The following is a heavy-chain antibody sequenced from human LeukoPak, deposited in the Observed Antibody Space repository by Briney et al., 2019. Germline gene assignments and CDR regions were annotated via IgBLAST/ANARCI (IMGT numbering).Heavy chain of an antibody. D-gene: IGHD6-19*01. J-gene: IGHJ4*02. CDR2: IKQDGSEK. CDR1: GFAFSSYW. Sequence: GGSLRLSYAASGFAFSSYWMSWVRQAPGKGLEWVATIKQDGSEKYYVDSVKGRFTISRDNAKNSLYLQMNRLRAEGTAVYYCARGGWGFDYWGQGTLVTVSS. V-gene: IGHV3-7*04. CDR3: ARGGWGFDY.